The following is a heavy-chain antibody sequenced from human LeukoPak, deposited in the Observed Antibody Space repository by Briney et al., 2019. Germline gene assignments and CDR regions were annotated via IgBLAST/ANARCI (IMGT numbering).Heavy chain of an antibody. CDR1: GYSISNGYY. CDR2: IYHSGST. D-gene: IGHD1-1*01. V-gene: IGHV4-38-2*01. CDR3: ARHFVQLERRAHYCMDV. J-gene: IGHJ6*03. Sequence: SETLSLTCAVSGYSISNGYYWGWIRQPPGKGLEWIGSIYHSGSTYYNPSLKSRVTISVDTSKNQFSLKLSSVTAADTAVYYCARHFVQLERRAHYCMDVWGKGTTVTVSS.